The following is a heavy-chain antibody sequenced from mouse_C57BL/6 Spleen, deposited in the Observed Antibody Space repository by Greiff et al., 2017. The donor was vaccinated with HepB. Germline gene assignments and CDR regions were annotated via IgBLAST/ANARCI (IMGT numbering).Heavy chain of an antibody. V-gene: IGHV5-17*01. Sequence: EVKLMESGGGLVKPGGSLKLSCAASGFTFSDYGMHWVRQAPEKGLEWVAYISSGSSTIYYANTVKGRFTISRDNAKNTLFLQMTSLRSEDTAMYYCARSGRRAMDYWGQGTSVTVSS. J-gene: IGHJ4*01. CDR3: ARSGRRAMDY. D-gene: IGHD3-1*01. CDR2: ISSGSSTI. CDR1: GFTFSDYG.